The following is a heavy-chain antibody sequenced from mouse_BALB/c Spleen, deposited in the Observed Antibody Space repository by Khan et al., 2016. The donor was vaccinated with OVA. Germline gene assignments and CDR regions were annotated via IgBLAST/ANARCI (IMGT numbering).Heavy chain of an antibody. Sequence: QMQLQQSGPELVKPGASLKVSCKASGYTFTAYNIGWVKQSTRQGLEWIGDIFPGSDIPYYNEKFKDKATLTVDKSANTAYMQLSSLTSEDSAVYFCARGGYSAFAYWGQGTLVTVSA. CDR1: GYTFTAYN. CDR2: IFPGSDIP. J-gene: IGHJ3*01. D-gene: IGHD2-14*01. CDR3: ARGGYSAFAY. V-gene: IGHV1-77*01.